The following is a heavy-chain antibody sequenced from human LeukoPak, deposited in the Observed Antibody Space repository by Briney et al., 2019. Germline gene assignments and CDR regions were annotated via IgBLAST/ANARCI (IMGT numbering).Heavy chain of an antibody. V-gene: IGHV3-23*01. CDR3: AKGPKLGYCSSTSCYNVY. J-gene: IGHJ4*02. D-gene: IGHD2-2*02. CDR1: GFTFSSYW. CDR2: ISGSGGST. Sequence: GRSLRLSCAASGFTFSSYWMSWVRQAPGKGLEWVSAISGSGGSTYYADSVKGRFTISRDNSKNTLYLQMNSLRAEDTAVYYCAKGPKLGYCSSTSCYNVYWGQGTLVTVSS.